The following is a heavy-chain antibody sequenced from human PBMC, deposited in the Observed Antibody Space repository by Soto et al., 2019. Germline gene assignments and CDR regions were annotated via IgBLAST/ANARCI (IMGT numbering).Heavy chain of an antibody. Sequence: GGSLRLSCGASGFTFRNYGIHWVRQAPGKGLEWVAVIWYDGSNKYYADSVKGRFTISRDNSKNTLYLQMNSLGAEDTAVYYCAREYCSSGSCYHYFDYWGQGTLVTVSS. D-gene: IGHD2-15*01. V-gene: IGHV3-33*01. J-gene: IGHJ4*02. CDR3: AREYCSSGSCYHYFDY. CDR1: GFTFRNYG. CDR2: IWYDGSNK.